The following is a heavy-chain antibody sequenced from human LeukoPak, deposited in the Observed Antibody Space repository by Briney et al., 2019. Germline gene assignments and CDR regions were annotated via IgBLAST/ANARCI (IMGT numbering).Heavy chain of an antibody. D-gene: IGHD6-13*01. J-gene: IGHJ4*02. CDR2: IYPGDYDT. CDR3: ARTSPRTYSSSWYGY. V-gene: IGHV5-51*01. Sequence: GGALQISCQGSGYIFTSYWIGWVRQVPGKGLEGMGIIYPGDYDTRYSPSFQGQVTISADKSISTAYLQWSSLKASDTAMYYCARTSPRTYSSSWYGYWGQGTLVTVSS. CDR1: GYIFTSYW.